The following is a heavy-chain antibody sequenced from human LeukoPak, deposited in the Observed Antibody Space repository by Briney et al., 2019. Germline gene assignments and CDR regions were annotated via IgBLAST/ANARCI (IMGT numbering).Heavy chain of an antibody. D-gene: IGHD3-3*01. Sequence: SETLSLTCTVSGGSISSYYRSWIRQPPGKGPEWVGYIYYSGSTNYNPSLKSRVTISVGTSKDQFFLKLSSVTAADTAVYYCAASGIYDFWSGYYNYWGQGTLVTVSS. V-gene: IGHV4-59*01. J-gene: IGHJ4*02. CDR3: AASGIYDFWSGYYNY. CDR1: GGSISSYY. CDR2: IYYSGST.